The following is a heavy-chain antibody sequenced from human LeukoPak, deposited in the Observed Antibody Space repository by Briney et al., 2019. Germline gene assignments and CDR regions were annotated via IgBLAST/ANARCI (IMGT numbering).Heavy chain of an antibody. V-gene: IGHV4-34*01. CDR2: INHSGST. D-gene: IGHD6-13*01. CDR3: ARGRSIAAARWSDP. CDR1: GGSFSGYY. Sequence: SETLSLTCAVYGGSFSGYYWSWIRQPPGKGLEWIGEINHSGSTNYNPPLKSRVTISVDTSKNQFSLKLSSVTAADTAVYYCARGRSIAAARWSDPWGQGTLVTVSS. J-gene: IGHJ5*02.